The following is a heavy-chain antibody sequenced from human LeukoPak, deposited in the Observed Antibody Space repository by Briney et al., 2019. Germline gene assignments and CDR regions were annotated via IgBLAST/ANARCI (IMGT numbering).Heavy chain of an antibody. CDR2: IYTSGST. V-gene: IGHV4-4*09. D-gene: IGHD7-27*01. CDR1: GGSISSYY. CDR3: ARLTGDWFDY. J-gene: IGHJ4*02. Sequence: SETLSLTCTVPGGSISSYYWSWIRQPPGKGLEWIGYIYTSGSTNYNPSLKSRVTISVDTSKNQFSLKLSSVTAADTAVYYCARLTGDWFDYWGQGTLVTVSS.